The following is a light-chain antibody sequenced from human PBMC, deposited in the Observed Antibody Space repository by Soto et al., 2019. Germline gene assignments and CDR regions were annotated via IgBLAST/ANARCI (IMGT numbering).Light chain of an antibody. Sequence: DIQVTQSPPTLSASVGDRVTITCRASQTISTWMAWYQQKPGKAPKLLVYDASTLQSGVASRFSGSGSGTEFTLIISGLQPDDSATYYCQQYHKFWTFGQGTKVEIK. CDR1: QTISTW. J-gene: IGKJ1*01. V-gene: IGKV1-5*01. CDR2: DAS. CDR3: QQYHKFWT.